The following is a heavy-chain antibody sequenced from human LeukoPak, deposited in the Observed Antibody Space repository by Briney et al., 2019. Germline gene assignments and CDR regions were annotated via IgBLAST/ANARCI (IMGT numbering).Heavy chain of an antibody. CDR3: ARGADGVSSNSRGWFDP. CDR2: ISTSSSYI. CDR1: GFAFSSYS. D-gene: IGHD2-15*01. Sequence: GGSLRLSCTASGFAFSSYSMNWVRQAPGKGLEWVSSISTSSSYIYYADSVKGRFTISRDNARNSLYLQMNTLRAEDTAVYSCARGADGVSSNSRGWFDPWGQEPWSPSPQ. J-gene: IGHJ5*02. V-gene: IGHV3-21*01.